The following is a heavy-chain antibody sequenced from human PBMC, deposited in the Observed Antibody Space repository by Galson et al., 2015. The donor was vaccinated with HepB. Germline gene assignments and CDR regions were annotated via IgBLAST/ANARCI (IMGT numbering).Heavy chain of an antibody. Sequence: SLRLSCAASGFTFSSYSMNWVRQAPGKGLEWVSSISSSSSYIYYADSVKGRFTISRDNAKNSLYLQMNSLRAEDTAVYYCARETTDYYDAFDIWGQGTMVTVSS. V-gene: IGHV3-21*01. CDR3: ARETTDYYDAFDI. D-gene: IGHD3-10*01. J-gene: IGHJ3*02. CDR1: GFTFSSYS. CDR2: ISSSSSYI.